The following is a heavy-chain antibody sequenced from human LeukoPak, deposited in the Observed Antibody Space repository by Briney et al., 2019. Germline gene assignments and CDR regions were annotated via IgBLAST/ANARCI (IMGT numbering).Heavy chain of an antibody. CDR3: ARYGDYENWFDP. Sequence: SETLSLTCTVSGGSISSYCWSWIRQPPGKGLEWIGYIYYSGSTNYNPSLKSRVTISVDTSKNQFSLKLSSVTAADTAVYYCARYGDYENWFDPWGQGTLVTVSS. CDR2: IYYSGST. J-gene: IGHJ5*02. V-gene: IGHV4-59*01. CDR1: GGSISSYC. D-gene: IGHD4-17*01.